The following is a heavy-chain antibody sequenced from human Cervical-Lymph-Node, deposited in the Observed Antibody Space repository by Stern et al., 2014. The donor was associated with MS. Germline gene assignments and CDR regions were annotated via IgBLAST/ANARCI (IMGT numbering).Heavy chain of an antibody. J-gene: IGHJ6*02. CDR2: FIPIFGTT. D-gene: IGHD2-8*01. CDR1: GGTFINHA. V-gene: IGHV1-69*01. CDR3: ARDNDDNGMDV. Sequence: QVQLVQSGAEVKKPGSSVNVSCKASGGTFINHAISWVRQAPGQGLEWMGGFIPIFGTTDYAHKFQGRVTISADESANTAYMELSSLRSQDTAVYYCARDNDDNGMDVWGQGTTVIVSS.